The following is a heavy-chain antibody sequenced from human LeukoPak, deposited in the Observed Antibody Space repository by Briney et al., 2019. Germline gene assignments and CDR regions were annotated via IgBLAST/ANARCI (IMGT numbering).Heavy chain of an antibody. V-gene: IGHV3-21*01. CDR2: ISSTSDTYK. CDR3: ARGTTWSPLDFDY. D-gene: IGHD3-3*01. J-gene: IGHJ4*02. Sequence: PGGSLRLSCAASGFTFSSYSMSWVRQAPGKGLEWVSTISSTSDTYKYYANSVRGRFTISRDNAKNSLYLQMIGLRAEDTGIYFCARGTTWSPLDFDYWGQGTQVTVSS. CDR1: GFTFSSYS.